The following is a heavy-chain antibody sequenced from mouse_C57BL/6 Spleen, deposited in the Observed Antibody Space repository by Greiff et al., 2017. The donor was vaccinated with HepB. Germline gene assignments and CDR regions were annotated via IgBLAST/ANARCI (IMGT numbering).Heavy chain of an antibody. J-gene: IGHJ4*01. CDR3: ARLDYDGYYIYYAMDY. D-gene: IGHD2-3*01. V-gene: IGHV1-26*01. Sequence: VQLQQSGPELVKPGASVKISCKASGYTFTDYYMNWVKQSHGKSLEWIGDINPNNGGTSYNQKFKGKATLTVDKSSSTAYMELRSLTSEDSAVYYCARLDYDGYYIYYAMDYWGQGTSVTVSS. CDR1: GYTFTDYY. CDR2: INPNNGGT.